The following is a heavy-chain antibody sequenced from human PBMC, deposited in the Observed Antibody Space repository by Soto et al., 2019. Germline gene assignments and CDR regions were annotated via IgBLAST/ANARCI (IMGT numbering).Heavy chain of an antibody. CDR1: GFTFSSYW. J-gene: IGHJ6*02. Sequence: EVQLVESGGGLVQPGGSLRLSCAASGFTFSSYWMHWVRQAPGKGLVWVSRINRDGSSTSYADSVKGRFTISRDNAKNMLYLQMNSLRAEDTAVYFCARDSYYDSTYYGMDVWGQGTTVTVSS. CDR2: INRDGSST. CDR3: ARDSYYDSTYYGMDV. D-gene: IGHD3-22*01. V-gene: IGHV3-74*01.